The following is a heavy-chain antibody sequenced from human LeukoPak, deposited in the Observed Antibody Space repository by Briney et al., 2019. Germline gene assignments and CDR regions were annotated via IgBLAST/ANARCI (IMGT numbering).Heavy chain of an antibody. Sequence: SETLSLTCAVSGGSISSGGYSWSWIRQPPGKGLEWIGYIYDVGSTYYNPSLKSRVTISVDRSKNHLSLNLSSVTAADTAICYCARSPTFGDFHYWGQGTLVTVSS. CDR2: IYDVGST. CDR1: GGSISSGGYS. J-gene: IGHJ4*02. V-gene: IGHV4-30-2*01. CDR3: ARSPTFGDFHY. D-gene: IGHD4-17*01.